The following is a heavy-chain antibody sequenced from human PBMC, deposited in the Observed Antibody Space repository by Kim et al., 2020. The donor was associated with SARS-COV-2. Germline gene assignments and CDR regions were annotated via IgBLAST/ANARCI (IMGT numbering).Heavy chain of an antibody. CDR1: GYTFTSYG. CDR2: ISAYNGNT. V-gene: IGHV1-18*01. Sequence: ASVKVSCKASGYTFTSYGISWVRQAPGQGLEWMGWISAYNGNTNYAQKLQGRVTMTTDTSTSTAYMELRSLRSDDTAVYYCARLKKVRGVIPGYFDYWGQGTLVTVSS. J-gene: IGHJ4*02. CDR3: ARLKKVRGVIPGYFDY. D-gene: IGHD3-10*01.